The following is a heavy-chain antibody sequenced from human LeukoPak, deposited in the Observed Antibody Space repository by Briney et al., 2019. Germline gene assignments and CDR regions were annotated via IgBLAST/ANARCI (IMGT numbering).Heavy chain of an antibody. V-gene: IGHV1-18*01. CDR1: GYTFTSYG. D-gene: IGHD6-13*01. CDR3: ARDRIAAPIDY. Sequence: AASVKVSCTASGYTFTSYGISWVRQAPGQGLEWMGWISAYNGNTNYAQKLQGRVTMTTDTSTSTAYMELRSLRSDDTAVYYCARDRIAAPIDYWGQGTLVTVSS. J-gene: IGHJ4*02. CDR2: ISAYNGNT.